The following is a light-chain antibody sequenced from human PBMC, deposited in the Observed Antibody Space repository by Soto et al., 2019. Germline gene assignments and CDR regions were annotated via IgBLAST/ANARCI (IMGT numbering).Light chain of an antibody. CDR2: GAS. V-gene: IGKV1-39*01. J-gene: IGKJ4*01. Sequence: DIQMTQSPSSLSASVGDRVTTTCRASQSISSYLNWYQQKPGKGPKLLIYGASSLESGVPSRFSGSGSGTDFTLTINSLQPEDFATYYCQQSYSILTFGGGTKV. CDR1: QSISSY. CDR3: QQSYSILT.